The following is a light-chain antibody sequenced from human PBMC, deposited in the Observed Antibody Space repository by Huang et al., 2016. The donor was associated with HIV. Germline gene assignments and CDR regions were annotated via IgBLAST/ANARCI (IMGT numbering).Light chain of an antibody. CDR3: QQRSSWPLT. CDR1: QSVSTY. V-gene: IGKV3-11*01. CDR2: DAS. Sequence: EIVLTQSPATLSLSPGERATLSCRASQSVSTYLAWYQQKPGQAPRLLIDDASNRATGIPARFSGSGSGTAFTLTISSLEPEDFAVYYCQQRSSWPLTFGGGTKVEIK. J-gene: IGKJ4*01.